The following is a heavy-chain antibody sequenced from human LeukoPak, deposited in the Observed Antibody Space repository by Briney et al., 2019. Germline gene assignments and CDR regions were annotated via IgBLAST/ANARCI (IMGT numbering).Heavy chain of an antibody. Sequence: GGSLRLSCAASGFSLRKHPMHWVRQAPGKGLEFISAISGDGGTTFYASSVKGRFTISRDNSKNMVVLQMGSLRTDDMGVYFCARDCSSGNCRGALDYWGQGALVTVSS. D-gene: IGHD3-22*01. CDR3: ARDCSSGNCRGALDY. CDR1: GFSLRKHP. CDR2: ISGDGGTT. J-gene: IGHJ4*02. V-gene: IGHV3-64*01.